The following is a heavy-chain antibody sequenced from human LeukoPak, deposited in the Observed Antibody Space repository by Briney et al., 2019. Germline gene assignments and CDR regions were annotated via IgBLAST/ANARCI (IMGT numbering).Heavy chain of an antibody. CDR2: FYHSGGP. Sequence: PSETLSLTCTVSGYSISSGYYWGWIRPPPGKGLEWIGNFYHSGGPYYTPSLRSGITISVDTSRNQFSLILNSVTAADTAVYYCARGGGFLESLYADAFDIWGQGTMVTVSS. CDR1: GYSISSGYY. J-gene: IGHJ3*02. D-gene: IGHD3-3*01. CDR3: ARGGGFLESLYADAFDI. V-gene: IGHV4-38-2*02.